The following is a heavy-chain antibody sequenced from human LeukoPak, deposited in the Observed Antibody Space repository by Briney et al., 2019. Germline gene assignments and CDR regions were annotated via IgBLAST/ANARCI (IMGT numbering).Heavy chain of an antibody. V-gene: IGHV3-23*01. CDR2: VGTGGET. CDR3: TRRDIVVTSRSMDY. Sequence: GGSLRLSCTASGFTFSDHAMIWVRQAPGKGLEWVSSVGTGGETYYADSVKGRFTISRDNSKSTLYLQMNSLRAEDTAVYYCTRRDIVVTSRSMDYWGQGTLATVSS. D-gene: IGHD2-15*01. J-gene: IGHJ4*02. CDR1: GFTFSDHA.